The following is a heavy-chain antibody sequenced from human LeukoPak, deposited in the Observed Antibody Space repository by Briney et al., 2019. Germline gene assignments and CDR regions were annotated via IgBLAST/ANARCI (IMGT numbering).Heavy chain of an antibody. CDR3: ARSSYSGTYPGGY. J-gene: IGHJ4*02. V-gene: IGHV4-59*02. D-gene: IGHD1-26*01. Sequence: SETLSLTCTVSGGSVSSYYWSWIRQPPGKGLEWIGYIYYGGSTYSNPSLKGRGAISLDTSKNQFSLKLSAVTAADTAVYYCARSSYSGTYPGGYWGQGTLVTVSS. CDR1: GGSVSSYY. CDR2: IYYGGST.